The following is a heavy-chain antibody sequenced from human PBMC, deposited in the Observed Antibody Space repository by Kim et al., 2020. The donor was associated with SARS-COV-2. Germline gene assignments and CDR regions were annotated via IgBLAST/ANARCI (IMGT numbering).Heavy chain of an antibody. Sequence: GGSLRLSCAASGFTFSSYAMSWVRQAPGKGLEWVSAISSSGGSTYYADSVKGRFTISRANSKNTLYLQMNSLRAEDTAVYYCAKSPRIAAAIDIWGQGTMVTVSS. CDR1: GFTFSSYA. J-gene: IGHJ3*02. CDR2: ISSSGGST. D-gene: IGHD6-13*01. CDR3: AKSPRIAAAIDI. V-gene: IGHV3-23*01.